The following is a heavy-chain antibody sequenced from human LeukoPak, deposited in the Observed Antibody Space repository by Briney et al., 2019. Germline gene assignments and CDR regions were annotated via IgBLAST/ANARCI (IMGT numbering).Heavy chain of an antibody. V-gene: IGHV3-7*01. Sequence: GGSLRLSCAASGCTFSSYWMSWVRQAPGKGLEWVANIKQDGSEKYYVDSVKGRFTISRDNAKNSLYLQMNSLRAEDTAVYYCASPQWLATENYFDYWGQGTLVTVSS. CDR2: IKQDGSEK. J-gene: IGHJ4*02. CDR1: GCTFSSYW. D-gene: IGHD6-19*01. CDR3: ASPQWLATENYFDY.